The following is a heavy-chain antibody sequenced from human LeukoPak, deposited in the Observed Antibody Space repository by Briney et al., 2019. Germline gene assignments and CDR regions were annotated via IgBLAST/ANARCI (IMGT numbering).Heavy chain of an antibody. D-gene: IGHD6-13*01. CDR3: AKRGTAAAGTGYYFDY. J-gene: IGHJ4*02. CDR2: ISGSGGST. Sequence: GGSLRLSCAASGFTFSSYAMSWVRQAPGKGLEWVSAISGSGGSTYYADSVKGRFTISRDNSKNTLYLQMNSLRAEDTAVYYCAKRGTAAAGTGYYFDYWGQGTLVTVSS. V-gene: IGHV3-23*01. CDR1: GFTFSSYA.